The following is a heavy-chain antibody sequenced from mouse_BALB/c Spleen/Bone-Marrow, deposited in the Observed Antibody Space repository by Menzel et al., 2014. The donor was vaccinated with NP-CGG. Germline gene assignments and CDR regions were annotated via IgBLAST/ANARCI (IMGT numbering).Heavy chain of an antibody. CDR3: ARVSYDYFDY. D-gene: IGHD2-4*01. CDR2: ISDGGSYT. V-gene: IGHV5-4*02. J-gene: IGHJ2*01. CDR1: GFTFSDYY. Sequence: EVKLVESGGGLVRPGGSLKLSCAASGFTFSDYYMYWVRQTPEKRLEWVATISDGGSYTYYLDSVKGRFTISRDNAKNNLYLQMSSLKSEDTAMYYCARVSYDYFDYWGQGTTLTVSS.